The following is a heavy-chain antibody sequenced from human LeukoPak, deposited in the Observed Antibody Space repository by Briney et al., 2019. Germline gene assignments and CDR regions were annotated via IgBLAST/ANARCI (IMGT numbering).Heavy chain of an antibody. J-gene: IGHJ5*02. CDR1: GGSISSSSYY. CDR3: ARANSWFDP. CDR2: IYYSGST. Sequence: SETLSLTCTVSGGSISSSSYYWGWIRQPPGKGLEWIGSIYYSGSTYYNPSLKSRVTISVDTSKNQFSLKLSSVTAADTAVYYCARANSWFDPWGQGTLVTVSS. D-gene: IGHD4-11*01. V-gene: IGHV4-39*07.